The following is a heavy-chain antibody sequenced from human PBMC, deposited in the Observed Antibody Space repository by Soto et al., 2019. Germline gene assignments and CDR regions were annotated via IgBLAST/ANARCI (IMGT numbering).Heavy chain of an antibody. CDR1: GFTFSTYG. D-gene: IGHD6-6*01. CDR3: AKVVSIAVYHYHYAMDV. Sequence: QVQLMESGGGVVQPGKSLRLSCEGSGFTFSTYGMHWVRQAPGKGLEWVAGISYDGTKKYYGDSVKGRFSISRDNSRQTVHLEMNSLSAEDTAVYYCAKVVSIAVYHYHYAMDVWGQGTTVTVSS. V-gene: IGHV3-30*18. J-gene: IGHJ6*02. CDR2: ISYDGTKK.